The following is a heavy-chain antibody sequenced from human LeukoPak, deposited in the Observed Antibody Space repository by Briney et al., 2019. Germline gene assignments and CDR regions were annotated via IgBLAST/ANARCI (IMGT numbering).Heavy chain of an antibody. Sequence: GGSLRLSRAASELHAMTWVRQGPGKGLEWVSAISRSGGSTYYADSVKGRFTISRDKSNNTMYLQMNSLRAEDTAVYYCARVTDYGDSFDYWGQGTLVTVSS. CDR3: ARVTDYGDSFDY. CDR2: ISRSGGST. D-gene: IGHD4-17*01. CDR1: ELHA. V-gene: IGHV3-23*01. J-gene: IGHJ4*02.